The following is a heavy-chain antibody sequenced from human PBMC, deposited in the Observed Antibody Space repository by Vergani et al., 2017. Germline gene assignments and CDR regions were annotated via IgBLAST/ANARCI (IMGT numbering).Heavy chain of an antibody. Sequence: EVHLEESGGGLVQPGGSLRLSCAASGFTFGDYYMAWIRLAPGKGLDWVASIKRDGTETFYVDSVKGRFTISRDNAKTTLYLQMNSLRDEDRGVYYCARGQKWSLQGDWFDPWGQGTLVTVSS. J-gene: IGHJ5*02. CDR3: ARGQKWSLQGDWFDP. CDR1: GFTFGDYY. V-gene: IGHV3-7*01. CDR2: IKRDGTET. D-gene: IGHD2-21*02.